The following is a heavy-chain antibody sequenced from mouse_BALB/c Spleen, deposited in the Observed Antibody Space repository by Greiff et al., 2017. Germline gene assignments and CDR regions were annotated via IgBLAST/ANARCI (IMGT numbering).Heavy chain of an antibody. D-gene: IGHD2-2*01. Sequence: EVKLMESGGGLVQPGGSLRLSCATSGFTFTDYYMSWVRQPPGKALEWLGFIRNKANGYTTEYSASVKGRFTISRDNSQSILYLQMNTLRAEDSATYYCAYGYDGFAYWGQGTLVTVSA. CDR1: GFTFTDYY. CDR2: IRNKANGYTT. J-gene: IGHJ3*01. CDR3: AYGYDGFAY. V-gene: IGHV7-3*02.